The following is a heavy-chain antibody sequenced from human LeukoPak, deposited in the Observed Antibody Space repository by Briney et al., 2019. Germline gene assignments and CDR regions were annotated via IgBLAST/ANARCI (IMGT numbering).Heavy chain of an antibody. V-gene: IGHV4-38-2*02. CDR2: IYHSGST. CDR1: GYSISSGYY. D-gene: IGHD6-19*01. Sequence: PSETLSLTCTVSGYSISSGYYWGWIRQPPGKGLEWIGSIYHSGSTYYNPSLKSRVTISVDTSKNQFSLKLSSVTAADTAVYYCARRIAVAAPPRHYFDYWGQGTLVTVSS. CDR3: ARRIAVAAPPRHYFDY. J-gene: IGHJ4*02.